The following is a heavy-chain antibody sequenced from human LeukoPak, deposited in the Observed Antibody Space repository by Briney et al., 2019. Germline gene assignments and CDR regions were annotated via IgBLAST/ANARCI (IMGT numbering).Heavy chain of an antibody. V-gene: IGHV3-48*04. CDR3: ARVIGSYGDSAY. CDR1: GFIFSSYS. D-gene: IGHD1-26*01. Sequence: GGSLRLSCAASGFIFSSYSINWVRQAPGKGLEWVSYISSTSSAIYYADSVKGRFTISRDNAKNSLYLQMNSLRAEDTAVYYCARVIGSYGDSAYWGQGTLVTVSS. CDR2: ISSTSSAI. J-gene: IGHJ4*02.